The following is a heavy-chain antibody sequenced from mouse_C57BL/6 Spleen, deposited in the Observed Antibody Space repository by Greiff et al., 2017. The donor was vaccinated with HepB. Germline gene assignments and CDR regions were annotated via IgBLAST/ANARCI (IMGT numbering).Heavy chain of an antibody. V-gene: IGHV1-15*01. J-gene: IGHJ1*03. CDR2: IDPETGGT. Sequence: QVQLQQSGAELVRPGASVTLSCKASGYTFTDYDMHWVKQTPVHGLEWIGAIDPETGGTAYNQKFKGKAILTADKSSSTAYMELRSLTSEDSAVYYCTSSGDYGSSYWYFDVWGTGTTVTVSS. D-gene: IGHD1-1*01. CDR3: TSSGDYGSSYWYFDV. CDR1: GYTFTDYD.